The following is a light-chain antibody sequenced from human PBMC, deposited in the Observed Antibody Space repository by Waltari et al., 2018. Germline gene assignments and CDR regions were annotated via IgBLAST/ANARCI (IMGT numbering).Light chain of an antibody. CDR2: AAS. J-gene: IGKJ4*01. Sequence: DIQLTQSPSFLSASVGDRVTITCRASQGISNYLAWYQQKPGKAPKLLISAASTLQSGVPSRFSGSGSETEFSLTISSLQPEDFATYFCLQLNSYPLTFGGGTNVEIK. V-gene: IGKV1-9*01. CDR3: LQLNSYPLT. CDR1: QGISNY.